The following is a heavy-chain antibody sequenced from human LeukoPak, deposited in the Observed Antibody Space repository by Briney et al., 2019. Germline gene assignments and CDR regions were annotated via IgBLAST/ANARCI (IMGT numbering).Heavy chain of an antibody. V-gene: IGHV4-39*07. J-gene: IGHJ4*02. CDR2: IYYSGST. D-gene: IGHD3-22*01. CDR3: ARYDSSGFYQYYFDY. Sequence: PSETLSLTCTVSGGSISSSSYYWGWIRQPPGKGLEWIGSIYYSGSTYYNPSLKSRVTISVDTSKNQFSLKLSSVTAADTAVYYCARYDSSGFYQYYFDYWGLGTLVTVSS. CDR1: GGSISSSSYY.